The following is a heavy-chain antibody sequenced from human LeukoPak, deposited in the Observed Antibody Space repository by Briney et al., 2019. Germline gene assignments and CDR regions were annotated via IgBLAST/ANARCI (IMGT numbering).Heavy chain of an antibody. CDR1: GFTFSSYW. CDR2: INPDGSST. J-gene: IGHJ4*02. CDR3: VRGGSEDY. V-gene: IGHV3-74*01. Sequence: PGGSLRLSCAVSGFTFSSYWMHWVRQAPGKGLLWVSRINPDGSSTYYADSAKGRFTISRENAKNTVYLQMNSLRVEDTAVYYCVRGGSEDYWGQGTLVTVSS.